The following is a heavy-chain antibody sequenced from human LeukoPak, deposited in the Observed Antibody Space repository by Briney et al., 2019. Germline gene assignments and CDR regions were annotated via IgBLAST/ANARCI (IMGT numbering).Heavy chain of an antibody. CDR3: ARTHYDILTGYDY. V-gene: IGHV3-48*03. CDR2: ISSSGSTI. J-gene: IGHJ4*02. CDR1: GFTFSSYE. D-gene: IGHD3-9*01. Sequence: PGGSLRLSCAASGFTFSSYEMNWVRQAPGKGLEWVSYISSSGSTIYYADSVKGRFTISRDNAKNSLYLQMDSLRAEDTAVYYCARTHYDILTGYDYWGQGTLVTVSS.